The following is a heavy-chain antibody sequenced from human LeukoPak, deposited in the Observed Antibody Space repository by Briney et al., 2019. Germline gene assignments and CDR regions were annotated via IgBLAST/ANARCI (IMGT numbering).Heavy chain of an antibody. D-gene: IGHD2-15*01. CDR3: ATQGVEDDAFDI. CDR2: MNPNSGNT. CDR1: GYTFTSYD. V-gene: IGHV1-8*01. Sequence: VSVKVSCKASGYTFTSYDINWVRQATGQGLEWMGWMNPNSGNTGYAQKFQGRVTMTRNTSISTAYMELSSLRSEDTAAYYCATQGVEDDAFDIWGQGTMVTVSS. J-gene: IGHJ3*02.